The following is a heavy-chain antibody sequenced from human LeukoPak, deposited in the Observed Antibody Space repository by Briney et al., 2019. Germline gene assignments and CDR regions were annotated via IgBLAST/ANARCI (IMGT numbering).Heavy chain of an antibody. D-gene: IGHD1-26*01. CDR3: ARDRLVGATTVPY. CDR2: ISSSGTYI. CDR1: GFTFSSYS. J-gene: IGHJ4*02. V-gene: IGHV3-21*01. Sequence: GGSLRLSRAASGFTFSSYSMNWVRQAPGKGLEWVSSISSSGTYIYYADSVKGRFTISRDNAKKSLYLQVNSLRAEDTAVYYCARDRLVGATTVPYWGQGTLVTVSS.